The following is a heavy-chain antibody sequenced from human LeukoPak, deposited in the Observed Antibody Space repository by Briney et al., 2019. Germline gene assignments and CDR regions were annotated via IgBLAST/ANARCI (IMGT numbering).Heavy chain of an antibody. CDR2: INHSGST. V-gene: IGHV4-34*01. Sequence: KSSETLSLTCAVYGGSFSGYYWSWIRQPPGKGLEWMGEINHSGSTNYNPSLKSRVTISVDTSQNQFSLKLSSVTAADTAVYYCARDGYSGSDALWGQGTLVTVSS. J-gene: IGHJ4*02. CDR1: GGSFSGYY. D-gene: IGHD5-12*01. CDR3: ARDGYSGSDAL.